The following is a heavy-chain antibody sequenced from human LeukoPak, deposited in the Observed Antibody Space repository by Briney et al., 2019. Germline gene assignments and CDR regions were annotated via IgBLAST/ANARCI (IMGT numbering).Heavy chain of an antibody. CDR3: VRAGWLLPQDIFDI. CDR1: GFTFSSFA. D-gene: IGHD3-22*01. V-gene: IGHV3-23*01. Sequence: TGGSPRLSCAASGFTFSSFAMNWVRQAPGKGLEWVSAITGSGDSTFYGDSVKGRFTISRDNSKNTLYLQMNSLRVADTAVYYCVRAGWLLPQDIFDIWGQGTMVTVSS. J-gene: IGHJ3*02. CDR2: ITGSGDST.